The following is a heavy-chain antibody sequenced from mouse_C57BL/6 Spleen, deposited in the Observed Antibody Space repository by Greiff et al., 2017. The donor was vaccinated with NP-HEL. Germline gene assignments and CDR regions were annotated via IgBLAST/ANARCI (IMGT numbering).Heavy chain of an antibody. Sequence: VQLQQSGPELVKPGASVKIPCKASGYTFTDYNMDWVKQSHGKSLEWIGDINPNNGGTIYNQKFKGKATLTVDKSSSTAYMELRSLTSEDTAVYYCARRSYYGSSYNFDYWGQGTTLTVSS. CDR3: ARRSYYGSSYNFDY. CDR1: GYTFTDYN. CDR2: INPNNGGT. J-gene: IGHJ2*01. D-gene: IGHD1-1*01. V-gene: IGHV1-18*01.